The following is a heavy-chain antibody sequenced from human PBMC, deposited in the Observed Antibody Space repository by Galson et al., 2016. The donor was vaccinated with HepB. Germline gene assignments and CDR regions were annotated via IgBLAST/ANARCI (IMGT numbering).Heavy chain of an antibody. Sequence: SLRLSCAASGFTFSDYYMSWIRQAPGKGLEWISYISSSGSSTYHADSVRGRFNVSGDNAKHSLYLQMNSLRAEDTAVYYCARASGVDSRDYYYYGMDVWGQGTTVTVSS. CDR2: ISSSGSST. CDR1: GFTFSDYY. V-gene: IGHV3-11*01. CDR3: ARASGVDSRDYYYYGMDV. J-gene: IGHJ6*02. D-gene: IGHD5-12*01.